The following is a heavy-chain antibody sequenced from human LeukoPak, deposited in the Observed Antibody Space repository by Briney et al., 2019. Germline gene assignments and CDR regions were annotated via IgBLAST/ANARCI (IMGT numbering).Heavy chain of an antibody. CDR2: IYPGASDT. D-gene: IGHD6-13*01. CDR3: ARVGGAEYGSSQPFDY. Sequence: GQSLKISCKGSGYSFSTYLFGWVRQMPGEGLEGLGIIYPGASDTRYSPSFQGQVTISADKSNSTAYLQWSSLKASDTAIYYCARVGGAEYGSSQPFDYWGQGTLVTVSS. J-gene: IGHJ4*02. V-gene: IGHV5-51*01. CDR1: GYSFSTYL.